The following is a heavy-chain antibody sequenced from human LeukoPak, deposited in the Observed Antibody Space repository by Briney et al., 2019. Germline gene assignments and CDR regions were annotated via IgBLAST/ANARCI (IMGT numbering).Heavy chain of an antibody. CDR3: ARDLGSSWFEPLDY. D-gene: IGHD6-13*01. CDR1: GGSISSSAW. Sequence: SETLSLTCAVSGGSISSSAWWSWVRQPPGKGLEWIGEAYHSGSTNYNSFLKSRVTISVDKSKNQFSLKLTSATAADTAVYYCARDLGSSWFEPLDYWGQGILVIVSS. V-gene: IGHV4-4*02. J-gene: IGHJ4*02. CDR2: AYHSGST.